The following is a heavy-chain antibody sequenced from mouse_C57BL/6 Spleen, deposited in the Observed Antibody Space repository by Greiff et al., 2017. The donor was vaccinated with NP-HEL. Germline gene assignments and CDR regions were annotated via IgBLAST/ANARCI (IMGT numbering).Heavy chain of an antibody. V-gene: IGHV5-9-1*02. J-gene: IGHJ3*01. CDR1: GFTFSSYA. CDR2: ISSGGDYI. Sequence: EVHLVESGEGLVKPGGSLKLSCAASGFTFSSYAMSWVRQTPEKRLEWVAYISSGGDYIYYADTVKGRFTISRDNARNTLYLQMSSLKSEDTAMYYCTRGLITTVEAWFAYWGQGTLVTVSA. D-gene: IGHD1-1*01. CDR3: TRGLITTVEAWFAY.